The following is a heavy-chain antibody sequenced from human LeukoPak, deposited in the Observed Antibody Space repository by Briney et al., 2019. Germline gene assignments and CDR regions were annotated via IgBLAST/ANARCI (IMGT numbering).Heavy chain of an antibody. J-gene: IGHJ4*02. CDR1: GGSITTTNW. V-gene: IGHV4-4*02. CDR2: VHLNGAT. CDR3: TRESGAFSPFGF. Sequence: PSETLSLTCAVSGGSITTTNWWSWVRQPPGKGLEWIGEVHLNGATNYNPSLESRFSMSIDKSNNHLSLEVTSVTAADTAMYYCTRESGAFSPFGFWGQGTLVTVSS. D-gene: IGHD1-26*01.